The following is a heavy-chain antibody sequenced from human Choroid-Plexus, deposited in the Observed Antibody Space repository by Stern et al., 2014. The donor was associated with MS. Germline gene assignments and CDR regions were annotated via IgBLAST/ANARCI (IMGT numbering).Heavy chain of an antibody. CDR3: AKDRQYLTYFFDH. D-gene: IGHD2/OR15-2a*01. CDR1: GFTFGSCA. Sequence: VQLVESGGGVVQPGRPLRLSCVASGFTFGSCAMHGVRQAPGKGLEWVAGVSYDGSNKDYADSVKGRFTISRDNSQNTLYMQMSSLRPEDAAVYYCAKDRQYLTYFFDHWGQGSLVTVSS. V-gene: IGHV3-30*18. CDR2: VSYDGSNK. J-gene: IGHJ5*02.